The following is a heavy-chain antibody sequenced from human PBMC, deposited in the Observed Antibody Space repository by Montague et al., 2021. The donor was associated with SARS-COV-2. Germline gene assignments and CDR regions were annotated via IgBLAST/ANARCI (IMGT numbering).Heavy chain of an antibody. V-gene: IGHV4-61*02. CDR3: ARFGSGTLEFDL. D-gene: IGHD1-26*01. Sequence: TLSLTCTVSGASISTGIYYWSWIRQPAGKGLEWIGRIRTTGHTDYNSSLESRVFMSVDTSTNQFSLSLTSVTAADTAVYFRARFGSGTLEFDLWGQGNLVTVSS. CDR2: IRTTGHT. CDR1: GASISTGIYY. J-gene: IGHJ4*02.